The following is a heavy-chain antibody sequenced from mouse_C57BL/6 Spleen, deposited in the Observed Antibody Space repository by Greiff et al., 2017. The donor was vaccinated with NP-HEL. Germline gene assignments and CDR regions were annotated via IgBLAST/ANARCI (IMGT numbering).Heavy chain of an antibody. J-gene: IGHJ2*01. V-gene: IGHV1-80*01. D-gene: IGHD2-1*01. Sequence: VKLVESGAELVKPGASVKISCKASGYAFSSYWMNWVKQRPGKGLEWIGQIYPGDGDTNYNGKFKGKATLTADKSSSTAYMQLSSLTSEDSAVYFCARGGNSYFDYWGQGTTLTVSS. CDR3: ARGGNSYFDY. CDR2: IYPGDGDT. CDR1: GYAFSSYW.